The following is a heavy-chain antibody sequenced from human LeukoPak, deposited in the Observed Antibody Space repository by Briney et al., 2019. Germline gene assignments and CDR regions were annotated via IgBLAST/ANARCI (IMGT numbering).Heavy chain of an antibody. CDR3: ARVATSSTTGSTGGSKYFDY. CDR2: IYSGGST. J-gene: IGHJ4*02. Sequence: GGSLRLSCAASGFTVSSNYMSWVRQAPGKGLEWVSVIYSGGSTYYADSVKGRFTISRDNSKNTLYLQMNSLRVEDTAVYYCARVATSSTTGSTGGSKYFDYWGQGTLVTVSS. D-gene: IGHD1-1*01. CDR1: GFTVSSNY. V-gene: IGHV3-53*01.